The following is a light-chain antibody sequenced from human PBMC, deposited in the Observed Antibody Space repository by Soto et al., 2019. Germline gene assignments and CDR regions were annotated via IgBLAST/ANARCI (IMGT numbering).Light chain of an antibody. CDR3: QQYDNLLT. J-gene: IGKJ4*01. CDR1: QDISNY. Sequence: DIQMTQSPSSLSASVGYRVTITCQASQDISNYLNWYQQKPGKAPKLLIYDASNLETGVPSRFSGSGSGTYFTFTISSLQPQDIATYYCQQYDNLLTFGGGTKVEIK. V-gene: IGKV1-33*01. CDR2: DAS.